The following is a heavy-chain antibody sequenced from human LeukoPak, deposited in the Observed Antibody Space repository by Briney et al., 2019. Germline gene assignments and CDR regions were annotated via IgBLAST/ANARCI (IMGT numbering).Heavy chain of an antibody. CDR1: GFTFSSYW. J-gene: IGHJ4*02. D-gene: IGHD4-17*01. CDR3: AKANGDSTRIKGTFFDY. CDR2: ISGSGGST. Sequence: AGGSLRLSCAASGFTFSSYWMSWVRQAPGKGLEWVSAISGSGGSTYYADSVKGRFTISRDNVKNSLYLQMNSLRAEDTALYYCAKANGDSTRIKGTFFDYWGQGTLVTVSS. V-gene: IGHV3-23*01.